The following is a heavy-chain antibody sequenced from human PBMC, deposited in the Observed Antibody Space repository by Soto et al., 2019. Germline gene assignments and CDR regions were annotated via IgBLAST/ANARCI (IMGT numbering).Heavy chain of an antibody. Sequence: PSETLSLTCAVYGGSFSGYYWSWIRQPPGKGLEWIGEINHSGSTNYNPSLKSRVTISVDTSKNQFSLKLSSVTAADTAVYYCARLRIYGDLGFDYWGQGTLVTVSS. D-gene: IGHD4-17*01. CDR2: INHSGST. J-gene: IGHJ4*02. CDR1: GGSFSGYY. V-gene: IGHV4-34*01. CDR3: ARLRIYGDLGFDY.